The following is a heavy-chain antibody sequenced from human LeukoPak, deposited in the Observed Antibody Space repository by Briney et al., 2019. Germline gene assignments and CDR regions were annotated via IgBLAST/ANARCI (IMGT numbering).Heavy chain of an antibody. D-gene: IGHD6-19*01. CDR2: ISYDGRNI. Sequence: GKSLRLSCAASGFTFNNYGMHWVRQAPGKGLEWVAVISYDGRNIHYPDSVKGRFTISRDISTDTLWLQMNSLRAEDTAMYYCATESDSGWYYYAMDVWGQGTTVTVSS. V-gene: IGHV3-30*03. CDR3: ATESDSGWYYYAMDV. CDR1: GFTFNNYG. J-gene: IGHJ6*02.